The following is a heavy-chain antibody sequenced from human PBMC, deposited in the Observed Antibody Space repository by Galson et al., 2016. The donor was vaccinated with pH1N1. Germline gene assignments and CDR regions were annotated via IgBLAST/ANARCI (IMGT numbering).Heavy chain of an antibody. CDR3: SRVLAGGVDV. D-gene: IGHD3-16*01. CDR2: SKKKLYSCTT. CDR1: GFIFSDYH. J-gene: IGHJ6*02. Sequence: SLRLSCAVSGFIFSDYHMDWVRQAPGKGLEWVGRSKKKLYSCTTEYATSVQGRFTISRDESKNSMYLQMSSLRPEDTAVYFCSRVLAGGVDVWGQGTTVTVSS. V-gene: IGHV3-72*01.